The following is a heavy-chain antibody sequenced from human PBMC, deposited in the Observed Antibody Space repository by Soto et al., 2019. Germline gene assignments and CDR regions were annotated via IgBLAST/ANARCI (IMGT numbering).Heavy chain of an antibody. CDR1: GFSFSSYA. CDR2: ISYDASNK. Sequence: GGSLRLSCAASGFSFSSYAMHWVRQAPGKGLEWVAIISYDASNKYYADSVKGRFTISRDNSKNTLYLQMNSLRAEDTAVYYCARGNSSSSAALDDWGQGTRVTVSS. J-gene: IGHJ4*02. V-gene: IGHV3-30-3*01. D-gene: IGHD6-13*01. CDR3: ARGNSSSSAALDD.